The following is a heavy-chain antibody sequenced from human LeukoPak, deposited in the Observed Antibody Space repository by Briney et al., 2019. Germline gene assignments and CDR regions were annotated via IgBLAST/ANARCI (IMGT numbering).Heavy chain of an antibody. D-gene: IGHD1-26*01. CDR3: ASSAYELLPYY. V-gene: IGHV4-34*01. CDR1: GGSFSGYY. CDR2: ISDSGST. J-gene: IGHJ4*02. Sequence: SEALSLTCAVYGGSFSGYYWSWIRQPPGKGLEWIGEISDSGSTNYNPSLKNRATILIDTSKKQISLDLYSVTAADTAVYYCASSAYELLPYYWGQGTLVTVSS.